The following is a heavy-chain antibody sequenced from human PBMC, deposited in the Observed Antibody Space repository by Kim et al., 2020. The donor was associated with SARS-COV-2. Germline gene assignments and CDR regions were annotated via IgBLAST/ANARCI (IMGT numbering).Heavy chain of an antibody. CDR3: AKDRAYYGSGSYYNYYYYGMDV. D-gene: IGHD3-10*01. CDR1: GFTFSSYG. V-gene: IGHV3-30*18. CDR2: ISYDGSNK. J-gene: IGHJ6*02. Sequence: GGSLRLSCAASGFTFSSYGMHWVRQAPGKGLEWVAVISYDGSNKYYADSVKGRFTISRDNSKNTLYLQMNSLRAEDTAVYYCAKDRAYYGSGSYYNYYYYGMDVWGQGTTVTVSS.